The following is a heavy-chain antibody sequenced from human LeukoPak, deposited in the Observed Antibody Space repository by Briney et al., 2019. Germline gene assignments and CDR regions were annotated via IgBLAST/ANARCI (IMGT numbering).Heavy chain of an antibody. CDR3: ARGVSWFGVFDY. J-gene: IGHJ4*02. Sequence: SETLSLTCTVSGGSFSSGSYYWIWIRQPPGKGLEWIGYIYYSGTTNYNPSLKSRITISVDTSKNQFSLKLSSVTAADTAVYYCARGVSWFGVFDYWGQGTLVTVSS. CDR1: GGSFSSGSYY. D-gene: IGHD3-10*01. CDR2: IYYSGTT. V-gene: IGHV4-61*01.